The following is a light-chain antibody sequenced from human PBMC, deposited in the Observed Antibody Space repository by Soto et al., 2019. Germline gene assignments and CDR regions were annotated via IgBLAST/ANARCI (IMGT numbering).Light chain of an antibody. V-gene: IGLV2-14*03. CDR1: SSDVGSYDC. CDR3: CAYSTSGTHV. CDR2: DVN. J-gene: IGLJ1*01. Sequence: QSALTQPASVSGSHGQSISFSCKGTSSDVGSYDCVSWHQQHPGKAPKLIIYDVNNRPSGVPSRFSGSKSGNTASLIISVLQTEDEADYYCCAYSTSGTHVFGTGTKVTVL.